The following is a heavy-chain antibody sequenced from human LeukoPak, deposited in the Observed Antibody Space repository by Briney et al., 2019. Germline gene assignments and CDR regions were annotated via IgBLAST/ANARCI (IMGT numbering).Heavy chain of an antibody. Sequence: SETLSLTCTVSGGSISSGDYYWSWIRQPPGTGLEWIGYIYYSGSTYYNPSLKSRVTISVDTSKNQFSLKLSSVTAADTAVYYCARDRHSSGYYDAFDIWGQGKMVTVSS. CDR1: GGSISSGDYY. D-gene: IGHD3-22*01. V-gene: IGHV4-30-4*01. J-gene: IGHJ3*02. CDR3: ARDRHSSGYYDAFDI. CDR2: IYYSGST.